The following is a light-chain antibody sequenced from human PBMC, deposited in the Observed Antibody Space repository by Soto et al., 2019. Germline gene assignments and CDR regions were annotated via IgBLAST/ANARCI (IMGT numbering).Light chain of an antibody. Sequence: EVVMTQSPASLSASPGEMVTLSCRASQSLTRNLAWYQHKPGQSPRLLIYGASARATGIPDRFSGGGSGADFTLTISSLEPEDFGVYYCQQRHNWPITFGQGTRLEIK. CDR2: GAS. CDR3: QQRHNWPIT. J-gene: IGKJ5*01. V-gene: IGKV3-15*01. CDR1: QSLTRN.